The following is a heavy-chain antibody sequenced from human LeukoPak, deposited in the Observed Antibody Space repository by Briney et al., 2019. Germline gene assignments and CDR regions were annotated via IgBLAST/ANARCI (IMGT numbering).Heavy chain of an antibody. CDR3: AKDQNYYDNFALDY. J-gene: IGHJ4*02. CDR2: INPNSGGT. V-gene: IGHV1-2*02. CDR1: GYTFTGYY. Sequence: ASVKVSCKASGYTFTGYYMHWVRQAPGQGLEWMGWINPNSGGTNYAQKFQGRVTMTRDTSISTAYMELSRLRSDDTAMYYCAKDQNYYDNFALDYWGQGTLVTVSS. D-gene: IGHD3-22*01.